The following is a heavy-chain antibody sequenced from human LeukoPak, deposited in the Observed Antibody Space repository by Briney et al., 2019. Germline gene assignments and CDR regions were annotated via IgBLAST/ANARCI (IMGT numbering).Heavy chain of an antibody. CDR3: TTENYYDFWSGYYRWVGY. V-gene: IGHV3-15*01. D-gene: IGHD3-3*01. CDR2: IKRKPDGGTT. Sequence: GGPLTLPCAPSGSPLNNAWVRGARRARGRGGGWVGRIKRKPDGGTTDYAATVKGRFTISRDNSKNTLYLQMNSLKTEDTAVYYCTTENYYDFWSGYYRWVGYWGQGTLVTVSS. J-gene: IGHJ4*02. CDR1: GSPLNNAW.